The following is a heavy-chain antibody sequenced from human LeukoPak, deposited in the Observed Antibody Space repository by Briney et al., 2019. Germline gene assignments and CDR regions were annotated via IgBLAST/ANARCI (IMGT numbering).Heavy chain of an antibody. Sequence: ASVKVSCKASGGTFSSYAISWVRQAPGQGLEWMGWISAYNGNTNYAQKLQGRVTMTTDTSTSTAYMELRSLRSDDTAVYYCARGSYSSGWYVIDYWGQGTLVTVSS. CDR3: ARGSYSSGWYVIDY. CDR1: GGTFSSYA. CDR2: ISAYNGNT. D-gene: IGHD6-19*01. J-gene: IGHJ4*02. V-gene: IGHV1-18*01.